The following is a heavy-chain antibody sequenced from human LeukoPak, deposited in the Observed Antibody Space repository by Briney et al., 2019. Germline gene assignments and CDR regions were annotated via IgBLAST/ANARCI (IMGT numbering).Heavy chain of an antibody. J-gene: IGHJ4*02. Sequence: PGRSLRLSCAASGFTFSSYGMHWVRQAPGKGLEWVAVISYDGSNKYYADSVKGRFTISRDNSKNTLYLQMNSLRAEDTAVYYCAEDMGYDSSGYDWGQGTLVTVSS. CDR3: AEDMGYDSSGYD. CDR2: ISYDGSNK. CDR1: GFTFSSYG. V-gene: IGHV3-30*18. D-gene: IGHD3-22*01.